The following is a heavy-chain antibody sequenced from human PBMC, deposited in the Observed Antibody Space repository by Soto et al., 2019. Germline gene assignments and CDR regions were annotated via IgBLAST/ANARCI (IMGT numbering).Heavy chain of an antibody. CDR1: GLRFSDYT. Sequence: GGSLRLSCEASGLRFSDYTMSWVRQAPGKGLQWVSSISSGGSFIHVAESLKGRLTVSRDNDKNSVFLELSSLRAEDTAVYYCARYSVGWYEYWGQGTLVTVSS. J-gene: IGHJ5*01. CDR2: ISSGGSFI. D-gene: IGHD1-26*01. V-gene: IGHV3-21*06. CDR3: ARYSVGWYEY.